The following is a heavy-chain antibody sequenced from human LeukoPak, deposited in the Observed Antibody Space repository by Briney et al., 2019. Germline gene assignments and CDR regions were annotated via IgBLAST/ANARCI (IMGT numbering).Heavy chain of an antibody. CDR3: ARWKDSSVYYYFDY. CDR1: GGSIISSNYY. V-gene: IGHV4-39*07. Sequence: SETLSLTCTVSGGSIISSNYYWGWIRQPPGKGLEWIGSIYYSGSIYYNPSLRSRVTISVDTSKNHFSLKLTSVTAADTAVYYCARWKDSSVYYYFDYWGQGTLVTVSS. CDR2: IYYSGSI. J-gene: IGHJ4*02. D-gene: IGHD3-22*01.